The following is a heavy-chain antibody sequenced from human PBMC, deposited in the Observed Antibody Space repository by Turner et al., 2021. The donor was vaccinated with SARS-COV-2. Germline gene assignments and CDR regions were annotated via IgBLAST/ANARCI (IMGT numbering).Heavy chain of an antibody. CDR3: ARGRLAVSGSWYFDL. V-gene: IGHV4-4*07. J-gene: IGHJ2*01. CDR1: GCSISTNF. CDR2: FHSSGST. Sequence: QVQLQESGPGLVKPSATLSLTCTVSGCSISTNFWSWIRQPAGKGLEWIGRFHSSGSTNYNPSLKSRVTMSIDTSQNQFSLKLSSVTAADTAVYYCARGRLAVSGSWYFDLWGRGTLVTVSS. D-gene: IGHD3-10*01.